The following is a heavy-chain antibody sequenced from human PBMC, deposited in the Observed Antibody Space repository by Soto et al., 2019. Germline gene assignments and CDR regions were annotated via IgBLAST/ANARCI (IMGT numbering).Heavy chain of an antibody. CDR3: AREPTIVKHPCDY. Sequence: GESLKISCAASGFTFRNYWMHWVRQVPGKGLVWVSRINSDGRRATYADSVKGRFTTSRDNAKNTLYLVMNSLRAEDTAVYYCAREPTIVKHPCDYWGQGTLVTVSS. J-gene: IGHJ4*02. CDR2: INSDGRRA. CDR1: GFTFRNYW. D-gene: IGHD3-22*01. V-gene: IGHV3-74*01.